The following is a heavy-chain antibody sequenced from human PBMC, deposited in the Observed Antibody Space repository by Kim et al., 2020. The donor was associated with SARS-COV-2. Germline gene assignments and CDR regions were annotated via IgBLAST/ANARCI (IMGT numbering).Heavy chain of an antibody. CDR1: GYTFTNYA. J-gene: IGHJ6*02. V-gene: IGHV1-3*04. CDR3: ARGRGGGNSYLFPLPPPPDMDV. Sequence: ASVKVSCGASGYTFTNYAMHWVRQAPGQSLEWMGWINTVNGNTKYSQKFQGRVTITRDTSASTAYMELSSLRSEDTAVYYCARGRGGGNSYLFPLPPPPDMDVWGQGTTVTVSS. D-gene: IGHD5-18*01. CDR2: INTVNGNT.